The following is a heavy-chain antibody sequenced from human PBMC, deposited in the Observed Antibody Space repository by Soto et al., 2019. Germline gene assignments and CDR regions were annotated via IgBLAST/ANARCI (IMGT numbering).Heavy chain of an antibody. J-gene: IGHJ6*02. V-gene: IGHV5-51*01. D-gene: IGHD4-17*01. Sequence: GESLKISCKGSGYRFASYWIGWVRQMPGKGLEWVGIIYPGDSDTKYSPSFQGQVTISADKSISTAYLQWSSLKASDTAMYYCARQRATVTTGVYYYYTMDVWGQGTTVTVSS. CDR1: GYRFASYW. CDR2: IYPGDSDT. CDR3: ARQRATVTTGVYYYYTMDV.